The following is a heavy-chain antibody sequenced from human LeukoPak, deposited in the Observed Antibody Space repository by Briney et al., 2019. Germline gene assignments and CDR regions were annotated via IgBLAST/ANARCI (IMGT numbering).Heavy chain of an antibody. Sequence: KSSETLSLTCAVYGGSFSGCYWSWIRQPPGKGLEWIGEINHSGSTNYNPSLKSRVTISVDTSKNQFSLTLSSVTAADTAVYYCARGRGLLLWGQGTLVTVSS. J-gene: IGHJ4*02. V-gene: IGHV4-34*01. CDR2: INHSGST. CDR1: GGSFSGCY. CDR3: ARGRGLLL. D-gene: IGHD3-10*01.